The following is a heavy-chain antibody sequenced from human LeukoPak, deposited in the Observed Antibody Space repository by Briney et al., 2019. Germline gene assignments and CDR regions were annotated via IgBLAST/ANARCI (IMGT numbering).Heavy chain of an antibody. CDR2: ISYDGSNK. V-gene: IGHV3-30*18. J-gene: IGHJ1*01. CDR3: AKDTKYSSGWYQYFQH. D-gene: IGHD6-19*01. CDR1: GFTFSSYG. Sequence: GRSLRLSCAASGFTFSSYGMHWVRQAPGKGLEGVAVISYDGSNKYYADSVKGRFTISRDNSKNTLYLQMNSLRAEDTAVYYCAKDTKYSSGWYQYFQHWGQGTLVTVSS.